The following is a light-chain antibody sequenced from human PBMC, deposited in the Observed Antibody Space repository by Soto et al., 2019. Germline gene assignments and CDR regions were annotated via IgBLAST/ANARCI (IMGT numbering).Light chain of an antibody. CDR1: QAISTW. J-gene: IGKJ1*01. Sequence: LQMTQSPSSVSASVGDRVTITCRASQAISTWLAWYQQKPGKAPKLLIYGASNLQTGVPSRFSGSGSGTDFTLTISSLQPEDFATYYCQQANSFPRTFGQGTKVEIK. CDR3: QQANSFPRT. V-gene: IGKV1D-12*01. CDR2: GAS.